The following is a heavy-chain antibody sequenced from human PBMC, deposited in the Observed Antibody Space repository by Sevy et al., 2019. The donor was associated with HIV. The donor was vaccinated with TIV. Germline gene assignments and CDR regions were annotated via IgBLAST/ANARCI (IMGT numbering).Heavy chain of an antibody. CDR3: TTDGGGYNYGYSFDY. CDR2: IKSKTDGGTT. D-gene: IGHD5-18*01. J-gene: IGHJ4*02. V-gene: IGHV3-15*07. CDR1: GFTFSNAW. Sequence: GGSLRLSCAASGFTFSNAWMNWVRQAPEKGLEWVGRIKSKTDGGTTDYAAPVKGRFTISRDDSKNTLYLQMNSLKTEDTAVYYCTTDGGGYNYGYSFDYWGQGTLVTVSS.